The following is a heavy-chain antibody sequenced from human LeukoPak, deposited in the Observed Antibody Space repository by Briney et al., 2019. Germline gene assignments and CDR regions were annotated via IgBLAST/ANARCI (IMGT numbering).Heavy chain of an antibody. D-gene: IGHD6-19*01. CDR2: INPSGGST. CDR1: VYTFTSYY. J-gene: IGHJ6*02. CDR3: ARDPSSGWYYYYGMDV. V-gene: IGHV1-46*01. Sequence: ASVKVSCKASVYTFTSYYMHWVRQAPGQGLEWMGIINPSGGSTSYAQKFQGRVTMTRDTSTSTVYMELSSLRSEDTAVYYCARDPSSGWYYYYGMDVWGQGTTVTVSS.